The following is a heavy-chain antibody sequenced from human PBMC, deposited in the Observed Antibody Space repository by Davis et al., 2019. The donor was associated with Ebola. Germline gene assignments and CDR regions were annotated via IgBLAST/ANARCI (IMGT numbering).Heavy chain of an antibody. CDR1: GGTFSGSA. Sequence: KVSCKASGGTFSGSAMHWVRQASGKGLEWVGRIRSKTNSYATAYAASVKGRFTISRDDSKNTAYLQMNSLKTEDTAVYYCTYTYSSGEDVWGQGTTVTVSS. D-gene: IGHD6-25*01. J-gene: IGHJ6*02. CDR3: TYTYSSGEDV. CDR2: IRSKTNSYAT. V-gene: IGHV3-73*01.